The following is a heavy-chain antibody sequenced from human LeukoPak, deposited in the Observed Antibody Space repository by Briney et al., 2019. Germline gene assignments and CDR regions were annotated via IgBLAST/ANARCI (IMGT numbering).Heavy chain of an antibody. V-gene: IGHV3-11*01. J-gene: IGHJ4*02. CDR1: GFTFSDYY. CDR3: ARQSDGIYSSSWNPFDY. Sequence: GGSLRLSCAASGFTFSDYYMSWIRQAPRKGLEWVSYISSSGVTIYYADSVKGRFTIPRDNAKNSLHLQMNSLRAEDTAVYYCARQSDGIYSSSWNPFDYWGQGSLVTVSS. CDR2: ISSSGVTI. D-gene: IGHD6-13*01.